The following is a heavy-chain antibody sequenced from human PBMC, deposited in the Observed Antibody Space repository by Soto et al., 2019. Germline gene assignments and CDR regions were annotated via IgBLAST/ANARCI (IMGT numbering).Heavy chain of an antibody. Sequence: PGGSLRLSCVVSGFTFSSSFMGWVRQAPGKGLEWVANINQDGGGTYYVDSVEGRFTISRDNAKDSLYLQMNSLRGEDPAVYYCARYFRGSGRYFFDYWGQGTLVTVSS. J-gene: IGHJ4*02. D-gene: IGHD6-19*01. V-gene: IGHV3-7*03. CDR1: GFTFSSSF. CDR3: ARYFRGSGRYFFDY. CDR2: INQDGGGT.